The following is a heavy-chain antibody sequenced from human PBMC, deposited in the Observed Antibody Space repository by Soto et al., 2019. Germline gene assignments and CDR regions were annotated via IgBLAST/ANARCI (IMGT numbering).Heavy chain of an antibody. CDR1: GGPFSGYY. Sequence: PSETLSLTCTVSGGPFSGYYWRWIRQPPGKGLEWIGYVYYSGNTNYNPSLKSRVTISLDTSKNHISLKLSSGTAADTAVYYCARGAGIYYYYGMDVWGQGTTVTVSS. J-gene: IGHJ6*02. CDR2: VYYSGNT. D-gene: IGHD6-13*01. CDR3: ARGAGIYYYYGMDV. V-gene: IGHV4-59*01.